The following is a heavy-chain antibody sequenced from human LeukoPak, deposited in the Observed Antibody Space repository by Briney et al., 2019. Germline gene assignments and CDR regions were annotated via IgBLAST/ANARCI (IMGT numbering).Heavy chain of an antibody. V-gene: IGHV4-4*02. J-gene: IGHJ4*02. CDR3: ARRQYDYVWGSYRSFRGSPYYFDY. CDR2: IYHSGST. Sequence: SETLSLTCAVSGGSISSSNWWSWVRQPPGKGLEWIGEIYHSGSTNYNPSLKSRVTISVDTSKNQFSLKLSSVTAADTAVYYCARRQYDYVWGSYRSFRGSPYYFDYWGQGTLVTVSS. D-gene: IGHD3-16*02. CDR1: GGSISSSNW.